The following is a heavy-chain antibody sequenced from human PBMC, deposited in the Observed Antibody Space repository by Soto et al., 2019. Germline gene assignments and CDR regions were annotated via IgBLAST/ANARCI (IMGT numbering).Heavy chain of an antibody. CDR3: TRDWEITVSTWSFGGF. Sequence: QVQLVQSGAEVKKPGSSVKVSCKTSGGTFSPYTINWVRQAPGQGLEWMGRIIPFHGVTNYAQKFQARVTITADKSTSTAYTELSGLRFEDTAIYYCTRDWEITVSTWSFGGFWGRGTLVTVSS. D-gene: IGHD3-10*01. V-gene: IGHV1-69*08. CDR2: IIPFHGVT. J-gene: IGHJ4*02. CDR1: GGTFSPYT.